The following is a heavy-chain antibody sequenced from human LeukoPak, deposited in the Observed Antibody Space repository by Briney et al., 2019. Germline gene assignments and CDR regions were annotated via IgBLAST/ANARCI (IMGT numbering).Heavy chain of an antibody. Sequence: GESLRLSCAASEFTFSSHAMSWVRQAPGKGLEWVSAISAGGGSIYYPDSVKGRFTISRDNYQSRLYLLMNSLRAEDTAVYYCARDEVHYAEAEFFLHWGEGTLGTVSS. V-gene: IGHV3-23*01. D-gene: IGHD3-3*01. J-gene: IGHJ1*01. CDR2: ISAGGGSI. CDR1: EFTFSSHA. CDR3: ARDEVHYAEAEFFLH.